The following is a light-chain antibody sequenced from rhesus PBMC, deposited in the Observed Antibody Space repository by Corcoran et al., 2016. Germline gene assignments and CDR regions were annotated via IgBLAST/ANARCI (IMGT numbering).Light chain of an antibody. Sequence: EIVMTQSPATLTLSPGERATLSCRASQSVSSYLTWYLQKPGQAPRLLIFGASPRAAAIPARFSGSGVGTEFTLTISSREPEDVGVYFCLQSSKWPYSFGQGTKVEIK. CDR3: LQSSKWPYS. CDR2: GAS. V-gene: IGKV3-24*03. CDR1: QSVSSY. J-gene: IGKJ2*01.